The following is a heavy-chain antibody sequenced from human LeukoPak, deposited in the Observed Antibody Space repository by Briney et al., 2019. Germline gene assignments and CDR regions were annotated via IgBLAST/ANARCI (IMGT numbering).Heavy chain of an antibody. Sequence: MKSGPVLVKPTETLTLTCTVSGFSLSNARMGVSWIRQPPGKALEWLAHIFSNDEKSYSTSLKSRLTISKDTSKSQVVLTMTNMDPVDTATYYCARIYCPIAVGCKKNWFDPWGQGTLVTVSS. V-gene: IGHV2-26*01. CDR3: ARIYCPIAVGCKKNWFDP. CDR1: GFSLSNARMG. CDR2: IFSNDEK. D-gene: IGHD6-19*01. J-gene: IGHJ5*02.